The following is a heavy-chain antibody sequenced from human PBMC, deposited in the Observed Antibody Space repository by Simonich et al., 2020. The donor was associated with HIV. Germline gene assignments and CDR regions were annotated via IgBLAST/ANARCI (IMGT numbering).Heavy chain of an antibody. Sequence: QVQLVQSGAEVKKPGASVKVSCKASGYTFTSYDIHWGRQATGQGLEWMGWMNPNSSNTDYAQQIQGRVTITRDTSINTAYMELSSLKSEDTAVYYCARALRWFDPWGQGTLVTVSS. V-gene: IGHV1-8*03. CDR1: GYTFTSYD. CDR3: ARALRWFDP. CDR2: MNPNSSNT. J-gene: IGHJ5*02. D-gene: IGHD3-16*02.